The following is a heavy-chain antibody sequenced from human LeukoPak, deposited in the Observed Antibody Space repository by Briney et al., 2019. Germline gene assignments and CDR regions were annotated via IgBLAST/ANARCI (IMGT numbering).Heavy chain of an antibody. CDR3: ARVAGVSYNYFDS. CDR2: ITPYNGDT. J-gene: IGHJ4*02. V-gene: IGHV1-18*01. CDR1: AYTFITYG. Sequence: ASVKVSCKASAYTFITYGISWVRQAPGQGLEWMGWITPYNGDTNYAQNLQDRVTMTTDTSTSTAYMELRRLRSDDTAVYFCARVAGVSYNYFDSWGQGTLVTVSS. D-gene: IGHD1-26*01.